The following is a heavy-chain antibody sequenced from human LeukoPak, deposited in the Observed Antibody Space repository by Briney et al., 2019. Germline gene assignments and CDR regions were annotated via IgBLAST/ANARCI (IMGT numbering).Heavy chain of an antibody. Sequence: GWSLRLSCATSGFTFSSYTMNWVRQAPGRGLEWVSYISSSSKTIYYADSVKDRFTISRDNAKNSLYLQMNSLRDEDTAVYYCARWYYYGSGSLDYWGQGTLVTVSS. V-gene: IGHV3-48*02. CDR2: ISSSSKTI. D-gene: IGHD3-10*01. J-gene: IGHJ4*02. CDR1: GFTFSSYT. CDR3: ARWYYYGSGSLDY.